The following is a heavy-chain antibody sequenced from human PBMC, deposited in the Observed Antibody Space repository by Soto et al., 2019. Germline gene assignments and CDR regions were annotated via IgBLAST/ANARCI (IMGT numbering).Heavy chain of an antibody. Sequence: QVQLVQSGAEVKKPGASMKVSCKASGYSLTNYAIHWVRQAPGQRLEWMGWISAGIGDTKYSQKFQGRVSITRDTSASTSYMELSSLRSEDTSVYYCARGISGYDFDFDYWGQGTLVTVSS. CDR2: ISAGIGDT. CDR1: GYSLTNYA. J-gene: IGHJ4*02. CDR3: ARGISGYDFDFDY. D-gene: IGHD5-12*01. V-gene: IGHV1-3*01.